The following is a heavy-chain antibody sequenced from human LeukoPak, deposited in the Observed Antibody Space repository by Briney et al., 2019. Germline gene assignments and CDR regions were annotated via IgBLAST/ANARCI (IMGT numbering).Heavy chain of an antibody. CDR2: LDRDGTTT. D-gene: IGHD2/OR15-2a*01. CDR1: GFTFSTYW. J-gene: IGHJ5*01. CDR3: VRDTENIGYDAFEF. V-gene: IGHV3-74*01. Sequence: PGGSLRLSCVASGFTFSTYWMHWVRQAPGKGLEWVSRLDRDGTTTSYADSVYGRFTISRDNAKRTLYLQMRSLSAEDTAVYYCVRDTENIGYDAFEFWGHGTLVTVPS.